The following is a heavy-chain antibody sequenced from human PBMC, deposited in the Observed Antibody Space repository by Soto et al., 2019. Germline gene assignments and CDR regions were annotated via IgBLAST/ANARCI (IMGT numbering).Heavy chain of an antibody. Sequence: EVQLVESGGGLVQPGGSLRLSCTASGFSLSTSWMTWVRQAPGKGLEWVANIMQDGSDKYYVDSVKGRFTISRDNAKNSLYLQMKSLRAEDTAVYYCASKRLYFYGLDVWGQGTTVTVSS. CDR1: GFSLSTSW. J-gene: IGHJ6*02. CDR2: IMQDGSDK. V-gene: IGHV3-7*01. CDR3: ASKRLYFYGLDV.